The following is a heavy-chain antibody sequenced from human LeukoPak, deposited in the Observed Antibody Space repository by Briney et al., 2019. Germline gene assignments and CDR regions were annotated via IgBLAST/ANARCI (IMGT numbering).Heavy chain of an antibody. CDR1: GYSFTSYY. CDR2: INPTTGST. Sequence: ASVKVSCKASGYSFTSYYIHWVRQAPGQGLEWMGIINPTTGSTIYAQTFQGRVTMTRDGSTSTVYMDLSSLRSADTAVYYCARCGPFYRGPSEYYFDYWGQGTLVTVSS. D-gene: IGHD4-23*01. CDR3: ARCGPFYRGPSEYYFDY. J-gene: IGHJ4*02. V-gene: IGHV1-46*01.